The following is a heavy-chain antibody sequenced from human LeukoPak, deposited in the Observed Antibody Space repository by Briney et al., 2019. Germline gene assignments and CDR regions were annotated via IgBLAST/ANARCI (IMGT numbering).Heavy chain of an antibody. CDR1: GFTSSDYY. D-gene: IGHD1-26*01. CDR2: ISSSGSTI. CDR3: ARVGATADAFDI. V-gene: IGHV3-11*01. Sequence: GGSLRLSCAASGFTSSDYYMSWIRQAPGKGLEWVSYISSSGSTIYYADSVKGRFAISRDNAKNSLYLQMNSLRAEDTAVYYCARVGATADAFDIWGQGTMVTVSS. J-gene: IGHJ3*02.